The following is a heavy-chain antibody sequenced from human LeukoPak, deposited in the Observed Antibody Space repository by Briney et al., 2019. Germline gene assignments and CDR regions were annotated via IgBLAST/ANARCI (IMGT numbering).Heavy chain of an antibody. CDR2: ITGSGGST. V-gene: IGHV3-23*01. D-gene: IGHD2-2*01. J-gene: IGHJ3*02. CDR1: GFTFSDHY. Sequence: PGGSLRLSCAASGFTFSDHYIDWVRQAPGKGLEWVSAITGSGGSTYYADSVKGRFTISRDNSKNTLYLQMNSLRAEDTAVFYCAKDKIVVVPPAIAAFDIWGQGTMVTVSS. CDR3: AKDKIVVVPPAIAAFDI.